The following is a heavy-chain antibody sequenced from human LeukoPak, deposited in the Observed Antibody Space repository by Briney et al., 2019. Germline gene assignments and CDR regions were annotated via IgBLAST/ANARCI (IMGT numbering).Heavy chain of an antibody. V-gene: IGHV3-30-3*01. D-gene: IGHD3-10*01. J-gene: IGHJ4*02. CDR1: GFTFSSYA. CDR2: ISYDGSNK. Sequence: GGSLRLSCAASGFTFSSYAMHWVRQAPGKGLEWVAVISYDGSNKYYADSVKGRFTISRDNSKNTLYLQMNSLRAEDTAVYYRAREQDYYGSGMAYFDYWGQGTLVTVSS. CDR3: AREQDYYGSGMAYFDY.